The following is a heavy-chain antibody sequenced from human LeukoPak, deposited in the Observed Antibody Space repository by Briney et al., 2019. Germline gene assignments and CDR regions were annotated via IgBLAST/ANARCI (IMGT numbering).Heavy chain of an antibody. CDR3: AKWGDYDVLTGYYVSDY. Sequence: GGSLRLSCAASGFTFSNYAMSWVRQAPGKGLEWVSAITGSGGNTYYADSVKGRFTISRHNSKNMLYLQMNSLRAEDTAVYYCAKWGDYDVLTGYYVSDYWGQGTLVTVSS. J-gene: IGHJ4*02. CDR1: GFTFSNYA. D-gene: IGHD3-9*01. V-gene: IGHV3-23*01. CDR2: ITGSGGNT.